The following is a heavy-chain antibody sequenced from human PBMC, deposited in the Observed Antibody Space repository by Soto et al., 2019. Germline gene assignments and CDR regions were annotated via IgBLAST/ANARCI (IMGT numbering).Heavy chain of an antibody. D-gene: IGHD3-3*01. J-gene: IGHJ4*02. CDR1: GGSISSYY. CDR3: ARAYDFWSGYTGGIEYYFDY. CDR2: IYYSGST. Sequence: SETLSLTCTVSGGSISSYYWSWIRQPPGKGLEWIGYIYYSGSTNYNPSLKSRVTISVDTSKNQFSLKLSSVTAADTAVYYCARAYDFWSGYTGGIEYYFDYWGQGTLVTVSS. V-gene: IGHV4-59*01.